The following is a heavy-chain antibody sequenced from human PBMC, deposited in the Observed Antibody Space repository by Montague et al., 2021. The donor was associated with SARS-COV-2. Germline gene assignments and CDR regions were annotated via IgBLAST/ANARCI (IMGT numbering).Heavy chain of an antibody. CDR2: GCDSGSA. V-gene: IGHV4-59*12. J-gene: IGHJ6*02. CDR1: GGSISSNY. CDR3: ASARYYGSGSSLGMDV. D-gene: IGHD3-10*01. Sequence: SETLSLTCTVSGGSISSNYWSWSRQRPGKGLEWVWFGCDSGSANYNPSLKSRSTISVATSKNQSSLKLSPVTAADTAVYYCASARYYGSGSSLGMDVWGQGTPVTVSS.